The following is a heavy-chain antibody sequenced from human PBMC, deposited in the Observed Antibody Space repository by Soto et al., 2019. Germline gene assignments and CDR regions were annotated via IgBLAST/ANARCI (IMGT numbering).Heavy chain of an antibody. CDR3: ARHRSTVSLLDY. Sequence: QVQLQESGPGLVKPSETLSLTCTVSGGSISPYYWSWIRQPPGKGLEWIGYIYSFGSTNYNASLESRVSMSVDTPKNQVSLKLTSVTAAATAVYFCARHRSTVSLLDYWGLGTLVTVSS. CDR1: GGSISPYY. D-gene: IGHD2-2*01. V-gene: IGHV4-59*08. J-gene: IGHJ4*02. CDR2: IYSFGST.